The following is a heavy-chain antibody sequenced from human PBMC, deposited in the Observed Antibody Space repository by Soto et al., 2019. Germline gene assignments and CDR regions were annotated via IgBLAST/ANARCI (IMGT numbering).Heavy chain of an antibody. D-gene: IGHD6-6*01. CDR3: AKDQVAARRYYYYGMDV. CDR1: GFTFSNYA. J-gene: IGHJ6*02. CDR2: ISGSGGTI. Sequence: GGSLRLSCAASGFTFSNYAMSWVRQAPGKGLEWVSGISGSGGTIYCADSVKGRFTISRDNSKNTLYLQMNSLRAEDTAIYFCAKDQVAARRYYYYGMDVWGQGTTVTVSS. V-gene: IGHV3-23*01.